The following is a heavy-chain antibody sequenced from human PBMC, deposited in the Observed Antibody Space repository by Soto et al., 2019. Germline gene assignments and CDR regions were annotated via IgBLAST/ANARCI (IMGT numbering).Heavy chain of an antibody. CDR1: GFSVSSDY. J-gene: IGHJ4*02. Sequence: EVQLVESGGGLIQPGESLRLSCVASGFSVSSDYMHWVRQAPGKGLEWVSVLHGDGTTYYADSVKGRFTISRDNSKNMLYLQMNRLRAEDTALYYCAKSRHSVAYFDYWGQGALVTVSS. CDR3: AKSRHSVAYFDY. CDR2: LHGDGTT. D-gene: IGHD5-12*01. V-gene: IGHV3-53*01.